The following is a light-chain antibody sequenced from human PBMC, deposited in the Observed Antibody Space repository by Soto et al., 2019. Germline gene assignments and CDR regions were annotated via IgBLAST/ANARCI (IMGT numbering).Light chain of an antibody. Sequence: QSALTQPASVSGSPGQSITLSCTGTSSDVGRYNYVSWYQQHPGKAPKLMIHDVSNRPSGVSDRFSGSKSGNTASLTISGLQAEDEADYYCSSYTSSSTLYAFGTGTKVTVL. CDR1: SSDVGRYNY. CDR2: DVS. J-gene: IGLJ1*01. V-gene: IGLV2-14*01. CDR3: SSYTSSSTLYA.